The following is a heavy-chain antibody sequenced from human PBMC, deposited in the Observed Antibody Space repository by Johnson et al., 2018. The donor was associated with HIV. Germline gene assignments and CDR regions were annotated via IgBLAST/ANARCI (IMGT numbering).Heavy chain of an antibody. CDR3: ARGLRRTTVGNDAFDI. Sequence: VQVVESGGGVVQPGGSLRLSCAASGFTVSNNYMNWVRQAPGKGLEWVSVIYSGGSTYYADSVKGRFTISRDNSKNTLYLQMHSLRAEDTAVYYCARGLRRTTVGNDAFDIWGQGTMVTVSS. V-gene: IGHV3-66*01. D-gene: IGHD4-23*01. J-gene: IGHJ3*02. CDR2: IYSGGST. CDR1: GFTVSNNY.